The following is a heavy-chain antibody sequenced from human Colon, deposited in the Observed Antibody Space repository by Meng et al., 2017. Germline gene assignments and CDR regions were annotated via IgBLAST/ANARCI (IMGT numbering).Heavy chain of an antibody. Sequence: SETLSLTCTVSGASFSSYYWSWVRQSPGQGLQWIGYVFYSGSTNYNPSLQSRLSMSVDASKKTFSLTLHSVTTADTAVYFCARTPEYGRAWRYFDAWGPGRQVTVSS. CDR1: GASFSSYY. D-gene: IGHD1-14*01. V-gene: IGHV4-59*01. J-gene: IGHJ4*02. CDR3: ARTPEYGRAWRYFDA. CDR2: VFYSGST.